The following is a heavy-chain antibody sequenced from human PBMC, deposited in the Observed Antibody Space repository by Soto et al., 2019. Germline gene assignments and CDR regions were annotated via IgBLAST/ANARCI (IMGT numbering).Heavy chain of an antibody. CDR1: GVSISSSSYY. CDR2: IYDSGRS. J-gene: IGHJ4*02. D-gene: IGHD4-17*01. CDR3: AIQRTTVMSQSYFDH. V-gene: IGHV4-39*01. Sequence: AETLSLTCIVSGVSISSSSYYWGWLRPPTGQGWEWVGCIYDSGRSYYNPAYKRRVTISIDTSKTQFSQKLSSMTATETALYYRAIQRTTVMSQSYFDHWGQGALVTVSS.